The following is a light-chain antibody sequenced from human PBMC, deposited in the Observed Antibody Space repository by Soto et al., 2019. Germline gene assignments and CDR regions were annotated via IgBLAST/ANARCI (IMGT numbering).Light chain of an antibody. J-gene: IGLJ1*01. Sequence: QSVLTQPASVSGSPGQSITISCTGTSSDVGSYNLVSWYQQHPGKAPKLMIYEGSKRPSGVSNRFSGSKSGNTASLTISGLQAEDEADYYCCSYAGSSTPSYVFGTGTKVT. CDR3: CSYAGSSTPSYV. V-gene: IGLV2-23*01. CDR2: EGS. CDR1: SSDVGSYNL.